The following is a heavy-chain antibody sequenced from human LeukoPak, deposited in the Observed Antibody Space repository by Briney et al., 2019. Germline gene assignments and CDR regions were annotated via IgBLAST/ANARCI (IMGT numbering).Heavy chain of an antibody. D-gene: IGHD6-13*01. CDR2: ISYDGSNK. J-gene: IGHJ4*02. CDR1: GFTFSSYA. Sequence: GGSLRLSCAASGFTFSSYAMHWVRQAPGKGLEWVAVISYDGSNKYYADPVKGRFTISRDNSKNTLYLQMNSLRAEDTAVYYCAKANGYSSSWPTQYFDYWGQGTLVTVSS. V-gene: IGHV3-30*04. CDR3: AKANGYSSSWPTQYFDY.